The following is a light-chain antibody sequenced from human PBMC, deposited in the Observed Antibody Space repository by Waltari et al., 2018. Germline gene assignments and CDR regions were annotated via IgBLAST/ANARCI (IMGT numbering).Light chain of an antibody. CDR3: QQYYSDPNN. Sequence: DIVITHSPDSLAVSLGERATINCKSSQSVLYSSDNKNYLGWYQQKPGHPPKLLISWASTRESGVPDRFSGSGSGTDFTLTISSLQAEDVAVYYCQQYYSDPNNFGQGTKLEIE. CDR2: WAS. J-gene: IGKJ2*01. V-gene: IGKV4-1*01. CDR1: QSVLYSSDNKNY.